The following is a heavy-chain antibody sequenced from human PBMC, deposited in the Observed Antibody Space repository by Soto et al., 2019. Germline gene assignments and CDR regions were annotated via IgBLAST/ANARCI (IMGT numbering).Heavy chain of an antibody. CDR3: AKDRLNYIVGATATFDY. J-gene: IGHJ4*02. CDR1: GFIFSNYG. D-gene: IGHD1-26*01. V-gene: IGHV3-30*02. CDR2: IYYDGSYE. Sequence: PGGSLRLSCAASGFIFSNYGMHWVRQAPGKGLEWVALIYYDGSYENYADSVKGRFTISRDNSKNTLYLQMNSLRAEDTAVYYCAKDRLNYIVGATATFDYWGQGTLVTVSS.